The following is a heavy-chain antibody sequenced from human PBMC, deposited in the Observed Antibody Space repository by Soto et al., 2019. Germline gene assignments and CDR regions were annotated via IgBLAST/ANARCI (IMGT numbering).Heavy chain of an antibody. J-gene: IGHJ4*02. D-gene: IGHD3-22*01. CDR1: GFTFSSYA. CDR3: ARENPYYYDSSGYDY. CDR2: ISYDGSNK. V-gene: IGHV3-30-3*01. Sequence: GGSLRLSCAASGFTFSSYAMHWVRQAPGKGLEWVAVISYDGSNKYYADSVKGRFTISRDNSKNTLYLQMNSLRAEDTAVYYCARENPYYYDSSGYDYWGQGTLVTVSS.